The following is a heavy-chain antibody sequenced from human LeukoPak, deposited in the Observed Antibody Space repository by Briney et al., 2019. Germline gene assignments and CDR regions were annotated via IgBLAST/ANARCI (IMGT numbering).Heavy chain of an antibody. D-gene: IGHD3-22*01. CDR2: ISGSGGST. J-gene: IGHJ6*03. CDR1: GFTFSSYA. V-gene: IGHV3-23*01. CDR3: ARSGDYYDSSGYLLGYYYYMDV. Sequence: PGGSLRLSCAASGFTFSSYAMSWVRQAPGKGLEWVSAISGSGGSTYYADSVKGRSTISRDNSKNTLYLQMNSLRAEDTAVYYCARSGDYYDSSGYLLGYYYYMDVWGKGTTVTVSS.